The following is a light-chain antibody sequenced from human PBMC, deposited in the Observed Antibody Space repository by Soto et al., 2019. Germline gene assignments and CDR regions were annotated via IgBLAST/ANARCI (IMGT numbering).Light chain of an antibody. Sequence: QSALTQPRSVSGSPGQSVTISCTGTSSDVGGSNFVSWYQQHPGTAPKLMIYDVTKRPSGVPDRFSGSKSGNTASLTISGLQAEDEADYYCCSYAGSYTYVFGTGTQLTVL. J-gene: IGLJ1*01. CDR3: CSYAGSYTYV. V-gene: IGLV2-11*01. CDR1: SSDVGGSNF. CDR2: DVT.